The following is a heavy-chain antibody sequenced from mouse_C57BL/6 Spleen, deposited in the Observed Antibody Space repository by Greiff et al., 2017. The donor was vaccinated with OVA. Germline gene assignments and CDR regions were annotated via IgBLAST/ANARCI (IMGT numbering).Heavy chain of an antibody. D-gene: IGHD2-1*01. Sequence: EVQLQESGPGLVKPSQSLSLTCSVTGYLLPLPCYWNWIRQFPGNKLEWMGYISYDGSNNYNPSLKNRISITRDTSKNQFFLKLNSVTTEDTATYYCARGDLLFDYWGQGTTLTVSS. CDR2: ISYDGSN. CDR3: ARGDLLFDY. V-gene: IGHV3-6*01. CDR1: GYLLPLPCY. J-gene: IGHJ2*01.